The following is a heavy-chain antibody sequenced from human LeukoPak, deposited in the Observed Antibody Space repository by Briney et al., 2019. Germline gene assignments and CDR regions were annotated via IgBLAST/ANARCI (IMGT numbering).Heavy chain of an antibody. CDR3: ARAGDYYDSSGYYYVRDAFDI. J-gene: IGHJ3*02. D-gene: IGHD3-22*01. V-gene: IGHV4-59*12. CDR1: GGSISSYY. Sequence: SETLSLTCTVSGGSISSYYWSWIRQPPGKGLEWIGYIYYSGSTNYNPSLKSRVTISVDTSKNQFSLKLSSVTAADTAVYYCARAGDYYDSSGYYYVRDAFDIWGQGTMVTVSS. CDR2: IYYSGST.